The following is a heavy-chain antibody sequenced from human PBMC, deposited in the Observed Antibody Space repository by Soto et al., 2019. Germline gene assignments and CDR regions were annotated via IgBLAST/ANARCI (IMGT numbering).Heavy chain of an antibody. V-gene: IGHV4-30-4*01. Sequence: NPSETLSLTCTVSGGSISSGDYYWSWIRQPPGKGLEWIGYIYYSGSTYYNPSLKSRVTISVDTSKNQFSLKLSSVTAADTAVYYCARDYGGNSALYNWFDPWGQGTLVTVSS. D-gene: IGHD4-17*01. CDR2: IYYSGST. CDR3: ARDYGGNSALYNWFDP. CDR1: GGSISSGDYY. J-gene: IGHJ5*02.